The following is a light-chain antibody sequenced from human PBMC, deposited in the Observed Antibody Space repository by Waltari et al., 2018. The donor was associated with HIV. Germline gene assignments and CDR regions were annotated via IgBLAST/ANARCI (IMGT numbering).Light chain of an antibody. V-gene: IGLV3-9*01. Sequence: SYELTQPLSVSVALGQTATITCGGNNIGRQNVCWYQQKPGQAPGLIIYRDNTRPPGIPERFSGSNSGNTATLTIRRAQAGDEADYYCQVRVSNTVVFGGGTNLTVL. CDR1: NIGRQN. J-gene: IGLJ2*01. CDR2: RDN. CDR3: QVRVSNTVV.